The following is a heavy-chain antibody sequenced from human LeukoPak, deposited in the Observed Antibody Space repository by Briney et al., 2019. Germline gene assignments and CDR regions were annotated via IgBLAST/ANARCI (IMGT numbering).Heavy chain of an antibody. Sequence: ASVKVSCKASGYTFTGYYMHWVRQAPGQGLEWMGWINPNSGGTNYAQKFQGRVTMTRDTSISTAYMELGRLRSDDTAVYYCARIFSAAGTNNWFDPWGQGTLVTVSS. CDR3: ARIFSAAGTNNWFDP. CDR2: INPNSGGT. J-gene: IGHJ5*02. CDR1: GYTFTGYY. D-gene: IGHD6-13*01. V-gene: IGHV1-2*02.